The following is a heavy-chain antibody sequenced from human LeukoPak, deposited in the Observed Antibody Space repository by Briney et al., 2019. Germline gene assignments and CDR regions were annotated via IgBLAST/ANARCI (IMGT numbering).Heavy chain of an antibody. J-gene: IGHJ3*02. CDR2: ISGSGGST. CDR3: VKDGRYTFGLDAFEI. V-gene: IGHV3-23*01. D-gene: IGHD5-18*01. CDR1: GFTFSSYA. Sequence: PGGSLRLSCAASGFTFSSYAMSWVRQAPGKGLEWVSAISGSGGSTYYADSVQGRITVSRDNSKNTQTLQMNSLRAEDTGVYYCVKDGRYTFGLDAFEIWGQGTMVTVSS.